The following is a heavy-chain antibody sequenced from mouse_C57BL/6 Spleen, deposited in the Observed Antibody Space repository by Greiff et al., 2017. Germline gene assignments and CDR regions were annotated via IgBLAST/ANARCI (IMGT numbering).Heavy chain of an antibody. J-gene: IGHJ1*03. CDR1: GFTFSDYY. D-gene: IGHD1-1*01. Sequence: EVKLVESEGGLVQPGSSMKLSCTASGFTFSDYYMAWVRQVPEKGLEWVANINYDGSSTYYLDSLKSRFIISRDNAKNILYLQMSSLKSEDTATYYCARGGRITTVVATGYFDVWGTGTTVTVSS. CDR3: ARGGRITTVVATGYFDV. CDR2: INYDGSST. V-gene: IGHV5-16*01.